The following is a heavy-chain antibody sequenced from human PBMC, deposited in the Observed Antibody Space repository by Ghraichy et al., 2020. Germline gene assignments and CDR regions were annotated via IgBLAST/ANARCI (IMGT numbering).Heavy chain of an antibody. V-gene: IGHV4-59*01. CDR2: IYYSGST. CDR1: GGSISSYY. J-gene: IGHJ6*02. D-gene: IGHD3-22*01. Sequence: GSLRLSCTVSGGSISSYYWSWIRQPPGKGLEWIGYIYYSGSTNYNPSLKSRVTISVDTSKNQFSLKLSSVIAADTAVYYCASDRGPYYYDSSGSCMDVWGQGTTVTVSS. CDR3: ASDRGPYYYDSSGSCMDV.